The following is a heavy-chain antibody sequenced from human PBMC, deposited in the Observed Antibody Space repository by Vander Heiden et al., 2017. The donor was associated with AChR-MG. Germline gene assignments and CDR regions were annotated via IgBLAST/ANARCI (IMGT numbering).Heavy chain of an antibody. CDR3: ARDRGIAAASPQRYYYGMDV. Sequence: QVQPPQPGPGLAKPSPTLSLTCAISGDSVPSNIAAWTWVRQSPSRGLEWLGRTYYRSKWYNDYAVSVKSRITINPDTSKNQFSLQLNSVTPEDTAVYYCARDRGIAAASPQRYYYGMDVWGQGTTVTVSS. CDR1: GDSVPSNIAA. CDR2: TYYRSKWYN. J-gene: IGHJ6*02. V-gene: IGHV6-1*01. D-gene: IGHD6-13*01.